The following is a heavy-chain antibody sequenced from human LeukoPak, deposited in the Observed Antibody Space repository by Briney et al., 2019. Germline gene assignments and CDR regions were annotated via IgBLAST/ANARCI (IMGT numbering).Heavy chain of an antibody. CDR1: GYSFTSYR. D-gene: IGHD1-26*01. Sequence: GESLKISCKGSGYSFTSYRISWVRQMPGKGLEWMGRIDPSDSYTNYSPSFQGHVTISADKSISTTYLQWNSLEASDTAMYYCASLNSGSYYGLGFFDLWGRGTLVTVSS. J-gene: IGHJ2*01. CDR2: IDPSDSYT. CDR3: ASLNSGSYYGLGFFDL. V-gene: IGHV5-10-1*01.